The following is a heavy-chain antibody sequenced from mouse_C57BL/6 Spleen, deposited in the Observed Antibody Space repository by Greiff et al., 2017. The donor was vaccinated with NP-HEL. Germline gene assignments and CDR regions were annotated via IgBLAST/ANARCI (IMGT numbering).Heavy chain of an antibody. Sequence: QVQLQQPGAELVKPGASVKLSCKASGYTFTSYWMHWVKQRPGRGLEWIGRIDPNSGGTKYNEKFKSKATLTVDKPSSTAYMQLSSLTSEDSAVYYCARGHSVTTVVDWFAYWGQGTLVTVSA. CDR2: IDPNSGGT. V-gene: IGHV1-72*01. CDR3: ARGHSVTTVVDWFAY. J-gene: IGHJ3*01. CDR1: GYTFTSYW. D-gene: IGHD1-1*01.